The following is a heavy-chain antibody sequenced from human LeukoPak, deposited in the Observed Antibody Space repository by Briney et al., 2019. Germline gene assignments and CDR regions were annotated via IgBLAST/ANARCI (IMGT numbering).Heavy chain of an antibody. V-gene: IGHV3-7*01. CDR1: GFTFSSYW. CDR2: IKQDGSEK. Sequence: PGGSLRLSCAASGFTFSSYWMSWVRQAPGKGLEWVANIKQDGSEKYYVDSVEGRFTISRDNAKNSVYLQMNSLRAEDTAVYYCAKGLRKLIVGSTEYYFDYWGQGTLVTVSS. CDR3: AKGLRKLIVGSTEYYFDY. D-gene: IGHD1-26*01. J-gene: IGHJ4*02.